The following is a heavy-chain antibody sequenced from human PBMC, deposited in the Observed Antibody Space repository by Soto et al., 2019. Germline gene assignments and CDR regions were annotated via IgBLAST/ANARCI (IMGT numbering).Heavy chain of an antibody. J-gene: IGHJ6*02. V-gene: IGHV4-31*03. Sequence: QVQLQESGPGLVKPSQTLSLTCTVSGGSISSGGYYWSWIRQHPVKGLEWIGYISYSGSTHYNPALESRVTVSEATSKNQFSLKLGSVTAADSAVYFCARGKAVVVIAAIPYYSYSGLDVWGQGTTVTVS. D-gene: IGHD2-15*01. CDR3: ARGKAVVVIAAIPYYSYSGLDV. CDR2: ISYSGST. CDR1: GGSISSGGYY.